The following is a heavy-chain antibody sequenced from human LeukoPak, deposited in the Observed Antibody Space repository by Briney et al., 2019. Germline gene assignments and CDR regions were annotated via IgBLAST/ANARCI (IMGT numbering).Heavy chain of an antibody. D-gene: IGHD1-14*01. CDR3: TRDRSRAEDD. CDR2: IKQDGSEK. CDR1: GFIFSSYW. Sequence: GGSLRLSCAASGFIFSSYWMSWVRQAPGKGLEWVANIKQDGSEKYYVDSVKGRFTISRDNANNLLYLQMNSLRGEDTAVYYCTRDRSRAEDDWGQGTLVTVSS. J-gene: IGHJ4*02. V-gene: IGHV3-7*01.